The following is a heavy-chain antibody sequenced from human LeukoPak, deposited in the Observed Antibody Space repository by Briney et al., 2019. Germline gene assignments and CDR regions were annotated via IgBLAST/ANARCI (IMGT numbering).Heavy chain of an antibody. CDR1: GFTFDDYA. J-gene: IGHJ4*02. D-gene: IGHD4-17*01. V-gene: IGHV3-9*03. Sequence: GGSLRLSCEASGFTFDDYAIHWFRQAPGKGLEWVSGISWNSNSIGYADSVKGRFTISRDNAKNSLHLLMSSLRAEDMALYYCAKSTDCCLNYGDYGYFDSWGQGTLVTVSS. CDR3: AKSTDCCLNYGDYGYFDS. CDR2: ISWNSNSI.